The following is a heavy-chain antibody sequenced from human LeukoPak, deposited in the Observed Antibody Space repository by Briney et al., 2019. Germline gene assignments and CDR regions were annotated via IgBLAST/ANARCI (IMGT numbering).Heavy chain of an antibody. CDR1: GGSISSYY. CDR3: ARVKLTTVTTGAHYYYYYMDV. J-gene: IGHJ6*03. CDR2: IYTSGST. D-gene: IGHD4-17*01. V-gene: IGHV4-4*07. Sequence: SETLSLTCTVSGGSISSYYWSWIRQPAGKGLEWIGRIYTSGSTNYNPSLKSRVTISVDTSKNQFSLKLSSVTAADTAVYYCARVKLTTVTTGAHYYYYYMDVWGKGTTVTISS.